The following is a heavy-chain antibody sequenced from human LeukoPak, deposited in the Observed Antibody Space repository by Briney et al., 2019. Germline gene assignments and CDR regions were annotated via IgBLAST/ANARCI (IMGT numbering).Heavy chain of an antibody. V-gene: IGHV3-48*01. CDR1: GFTFTKYS. J-gene: IGHJ4*02. Sequence: GGSLRLSCAASGFTFTKYSMHWVRQTPGKGLEWVSYISSGSTTIYYTDSVKGRFTISRDNAKNSLYLQMSSLRAEDTAVYYCARRESTTMVRGGVDYWGQGTLVTVS. CDR3: ARRESTTMVRGGVDY. D-gene: IGHD3-10*01. CDR2: ISSGSTTI.